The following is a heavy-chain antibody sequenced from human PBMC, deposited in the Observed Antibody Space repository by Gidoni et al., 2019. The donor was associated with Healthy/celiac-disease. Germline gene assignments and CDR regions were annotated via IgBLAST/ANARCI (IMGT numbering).Heavy chain of an antibody. V-gene: IGHV3-30*01. CDR3: ARDISGSGWSPAD. CDR1: GFTFSSYA. CDR2: ISYDGSNK. Sequence: QVQLVESGGGVVQPGRSLRLSCAASGFTFSSYAMHWVRQAPGKGLEWVAVISYDGSNKYYADSVKGRFTISRDNSKNTLYLQMNSLRAEDTAVYYCARDISGSGWSPADWGQGTLVTVSS. D-gene: IGHD6-19*01. J-gene: IGHJ4*02.